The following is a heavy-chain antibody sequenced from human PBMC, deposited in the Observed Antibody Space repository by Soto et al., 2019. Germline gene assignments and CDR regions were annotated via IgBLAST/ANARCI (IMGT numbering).Heavy chain of an antibody. CDR2: ISSNGGST. J-gene: IGHJ6*02. CDR1: GFTFSSYA. D-gene: IGHD4-17*01. V-gene: IGHV3-64*02. CDR3: ARGFPRRGTTVAPPYYYGMDV. Sequence: PVGSLRLSCAASGFTFSSYAMHWVRQAPGKGLEYVSAISSNGGSTYYADSVKGRFTISRDNSKNTLYLQMGSLRAEDMAVYYCARGFPRRGTTVAPPYYYGMDVWGQGTTVTVSS.